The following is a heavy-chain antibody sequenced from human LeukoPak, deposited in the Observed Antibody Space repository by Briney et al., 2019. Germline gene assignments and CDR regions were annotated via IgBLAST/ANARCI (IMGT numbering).Heavy chain of an antibody. V-gene: IGHV3-23*01. CDR1: GFTFNNFA. D-gene: IGHD6-19*01. Sequence: GGSLRLSCAASGFTFNNFAMSWVRQVPGKGLEWVSAISGSGGSTYYADSVKGRFTISRDNSKTTLYLQMNSLRAEDTAVYYCAKNVKSSGWYSDYWGQGTLVTVSS. CDR2: ISGSGGST. CDR3: AKNVKSSGWYSDY. J-gene: IGHJ4*02.